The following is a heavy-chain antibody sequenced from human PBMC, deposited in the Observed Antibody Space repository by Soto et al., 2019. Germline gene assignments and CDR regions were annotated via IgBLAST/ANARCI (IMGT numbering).Heavy chain of an antibody. CDR1: SGSISSSGYS. CDR3: ASGDYYYGSGGPWFDP. CDR2: IYHSGST. V-gene: IGHV4-30-2*01. J-gene: IGHJ5*02. D-gene: IGHD3-10*01. Sequence: PSETLSLTCTVSSGSISSSGYSWGWIRQKPGKGLEWIGYIYHSGSTYYNPSLKSRVTISVDRSKNQFSLKLSSVTAADTAVYYCASGDYYYGSGGPWFDPWGQGTLVTVSS.